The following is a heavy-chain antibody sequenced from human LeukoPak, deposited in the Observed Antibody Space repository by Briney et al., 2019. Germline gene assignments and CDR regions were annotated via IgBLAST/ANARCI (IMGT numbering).Heavy chain of an antibody. CDR3: ARQVHSDAFDI. J-gene: IGHJ3*02. CDR2: ISYSGST. V-gene: IGHV4-59*08. CDR1: GAPISSFY. Sequence: SETLSLTCPAPGAPISSFYWSWIRQPPGKGLEWIGYISYSGSTNYNPSPKSRVTIPGDTSKNQFSLNLSSVTVAPPAAHYCARQVHSDAFDIWGQGTLVTVSS.